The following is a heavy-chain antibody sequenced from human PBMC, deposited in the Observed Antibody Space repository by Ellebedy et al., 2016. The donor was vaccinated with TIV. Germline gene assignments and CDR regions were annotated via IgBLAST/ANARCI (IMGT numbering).Heavy chain of an antibody. Sequence: GESLKISCAASGFTFSSYAMSWVRQAPGKGLEWVSAISGSGGSTYYADSVKGRFTISRDNSKNTLYLQMNSLRAEDTAVYYCANQGLKGNRRFPAYMDVWGQGTTVTVSS. CDR2: ISGSGGST. V-gene: IGHV3-23*01. CDR1: GFTFSSYA. CDR3: ANQGLKGNRRFPAYMDV. J-gene: IGHJ6*02.